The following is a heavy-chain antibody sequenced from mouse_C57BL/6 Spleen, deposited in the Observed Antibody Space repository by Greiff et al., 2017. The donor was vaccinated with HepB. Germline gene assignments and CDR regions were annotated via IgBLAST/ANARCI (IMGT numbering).Heavy chain of an antibody. CDR2: IHPNSGST. CDR1: GYTFTSYW. J-gene: IGHJ4*01. Sequence: QVQLKQPGAELVKPGASVKLSCKASGYTFTSYWMHWVKQRPGQGLEWIGMIHPNSGSTNYNEKFKSKATLTVDKSSSTAYMQLSSLTSEDSAVYYCARRESNYVAMDYWGQGTSVTVSS. D-gene: IGHD2-5*01. CDR3: ARRESNYVAMDY. V-gene: IGHV1-64*01.